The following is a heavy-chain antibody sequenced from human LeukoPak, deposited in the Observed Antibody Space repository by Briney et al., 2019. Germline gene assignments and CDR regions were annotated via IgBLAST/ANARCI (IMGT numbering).Heavy chain of an antibody. CDR2: IYYSGST. CDR1: GFTFSSYA. CDR3: ARDSGGFGELTFDY. Sequence: GSLRLSCAASGFTFSSYAMSWIRQPPGKGLEWIGYIYYSGSTNYNPSLKSRVTISVDTSKNQFSLKLSSVTAADTAVYYCARDSGGFGELTFDYWGQGTLVTVSS. D-gene: IGHD3-10*01. J-gene: IGHJ4*02. V-gene: IGHV4-59*01.